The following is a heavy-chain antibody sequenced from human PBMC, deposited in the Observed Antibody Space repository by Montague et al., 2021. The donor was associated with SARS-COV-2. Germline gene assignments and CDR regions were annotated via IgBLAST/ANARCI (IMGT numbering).Heavy chain of an antibody. J-gene: IGHJ5*02. Sequence: SLRLSCAASGFTFSSYSMNWVRQAPGKGLEWVSSISSSSSSYIYYADSVKGRFTISRDNAKNTLYLQMNSLKAEETAVYYCARDRWPYDFWCGYYLRGRFRPWGQGTLVTVTS. CDR2: ISSSSSSYI. CDR3: ARDRWPYDFWCGYYLRGRFRP. CDR1: GFTFSSYS. V-gene: IGHV3-21*01. D-gene: IGHD3-3*01.